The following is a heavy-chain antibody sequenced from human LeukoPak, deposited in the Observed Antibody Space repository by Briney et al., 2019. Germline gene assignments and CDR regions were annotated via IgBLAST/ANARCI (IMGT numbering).Heavy chain of an antibody. CDR1: GYTFTSYD. D-gene: IGHD3-22*01. CDR3: ARELSSGYYSDY. CDR2: MNPSSGYT. J-gene: IGHJ4*02. Sequence: ASVKVSCKASGYTFTSYDINWVRQATGQGLEWMAWMNPSSGYTGFAQKFQGRVTMTRNTSISTAYMELSGLTFEDTAVYYCARELSSGYYSDYWGQGTLVTVSS. V-gene: IGHV1-8*01.